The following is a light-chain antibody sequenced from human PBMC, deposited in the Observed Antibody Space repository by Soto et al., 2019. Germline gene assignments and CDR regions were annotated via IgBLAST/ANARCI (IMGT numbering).Light chain of an antibody. J-gene: IGKJ5*01. CDR2: DAS. V-gene: IGKV1-33*01. Sequence: DMQRTRSPPSRFSSVGEGLTIPGHTSQDISNYLNWYQQKPGKAPKLLIYDASNLETGIPSRFSGSGSGTDFTFTISSLQTEDIATYYCQQYDHLPAITFGQGTRLENK. CDR3: QQYDHLPAIT. CDR1: QDISNY.